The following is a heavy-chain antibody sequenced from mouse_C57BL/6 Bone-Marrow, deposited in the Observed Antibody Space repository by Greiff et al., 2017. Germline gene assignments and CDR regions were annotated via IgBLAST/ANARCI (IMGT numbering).Heavy chain of an antibody. CDR3: ARWGTTVVDNDY. CDR1: GFNITNTY. Sequence: VQLQQSVAELVRPGASVKLSCTASGFNITNTYMHWVKQRPEQGLEWIGRIDPANGNTKYAPKFQGKATITADTSYTTAYLQLSSLTSEDTAIYYCARWGTTVVDNDYWGQGTTLTVSS. CDR2: IDPANGNT. J-gene: IGHJ2*01. V-gene: IGHV14-3*01. D-gene: IGHD1-1*01.